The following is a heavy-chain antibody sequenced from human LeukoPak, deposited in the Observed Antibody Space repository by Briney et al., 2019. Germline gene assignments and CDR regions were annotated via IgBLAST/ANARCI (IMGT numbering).Heavy chain of an antibody. CDR1: GGSFSGYY. V-gene: IGHV4-34*01. D-gene: IGHD6-13*01. J-gene: IGHJ4*02. CDR3: PGRVEGSSGWYSMYYFDH. Sequence: SETLSLTCAVYGGSFSGYYWSWIRQPPGKGLEWIGEINHSGSTNYNPSLKSRVTISVDTSKNQFSLKLSSVTAADTAVYYCPGRVEGSSGWYSMYYFDHWGQGTLAPVSS. CDR2: INHSGST.